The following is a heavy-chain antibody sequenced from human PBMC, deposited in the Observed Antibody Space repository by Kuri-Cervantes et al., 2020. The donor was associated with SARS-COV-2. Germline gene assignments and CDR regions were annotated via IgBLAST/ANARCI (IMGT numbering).Heavy chain of an antibody. Sequence: GESLKISCKGSGYSFTSYWIGWVRQMPGKGLEWMGIIYPGDSDTRYSPSFQGQVTISADKSISTAYLQWSSLKASDTVMYYCARLGYCSSTSCYNRAFDIWGQGTMVTVSS. D-gene: IGHD2-2*02. CDR3: ARLGYCSSTSCYNRAFDI. CDR1: GYSFTSYW. CDR2: IYPGDSDT. J-gene: IGHJ3*02. V-gene: IGHV5-51*01.